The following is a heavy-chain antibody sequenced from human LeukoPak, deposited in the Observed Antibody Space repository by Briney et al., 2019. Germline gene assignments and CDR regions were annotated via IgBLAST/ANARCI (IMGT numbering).Heavy chain of an antibody. Sequence: KASETLSLTCTVSGASISSSDYYWSWIRQHPGKGLEWIGYIFYSGDTYYSPSLKSRVTISVGTSKNQFSLKLSSVTAADTAVYYCARVYPYCGGDCYSVGFDPWGQGTLVTVSS. CDR3: ARVYPYCGGDCYSVGFDP. CDR2: IFYSGDT. CDR1: GASISSSDYY. V-gene: IGHV4-30-4*02. J-gene: IGHJ5*02. D-gene: IGHD2-21*02.